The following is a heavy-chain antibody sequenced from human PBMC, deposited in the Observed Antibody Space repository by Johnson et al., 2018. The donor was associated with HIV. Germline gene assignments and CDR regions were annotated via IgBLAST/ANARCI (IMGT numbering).Heavy chain of an antibody. V-gene: IGHV3-20*04. CDR3: ARELEGDYAFDI. CDR1: GLTFDDYG. CDR2: ISWNGGST. D-gene: IGHD3-10*01. J-gene: IGHJ3*02. Sequence: VQLVESGGCVVRPGGSLRLSCEASGLTFDDYGMSWVRQAPGKGLEWVSGISWNGGSTGYADSVKGRFSISRDNAKNSLYLQMNSLRAGDTAVYYCARELEGDYAFDIWGQGTMVTVSS.